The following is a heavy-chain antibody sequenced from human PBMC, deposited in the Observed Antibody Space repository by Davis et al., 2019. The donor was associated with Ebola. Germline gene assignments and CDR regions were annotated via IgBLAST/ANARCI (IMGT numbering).Heavy chain of an antibody. CDR2: ISISSGFT. CDR1: GFSFSDYY. V-gene: IGHV3-11*06. CDR3: ARGPRKMATTNFDY. J-gene: IGHJ4*02. Sequence: PGRSLRLSCAASGFSFSDYYMSWIRQAPGKGLEWVSYISISSGFTNYADSVKGRFTISRDNAKNSLYLQMNSLRAEDTAVYYCARGPRKMATTNFDYWGQGTLVTVSS. D-gene: IGHD5-24*01.